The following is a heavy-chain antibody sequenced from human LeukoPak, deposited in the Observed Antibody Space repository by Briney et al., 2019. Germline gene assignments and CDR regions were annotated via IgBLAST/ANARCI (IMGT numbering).Heavy chain of an antibody. CDR2: IYSGGRT. J-gene: IGHJ4*02. D-gene: IGHD1-26*01. V-gene: IGHV3-53*01. CDR1: GFTVSSSY. Sequence: GGSLRLSCAASGFTVSSSYMSWVRQAPGKGLEWVSVIYSGGRTYYADSVKGRYPISRDNSKNTLYLQMNSLRADDTAVYYCARDGGIVGATNYWGQGTLVTVSS. CDR3: ARDGGIVGATNY.